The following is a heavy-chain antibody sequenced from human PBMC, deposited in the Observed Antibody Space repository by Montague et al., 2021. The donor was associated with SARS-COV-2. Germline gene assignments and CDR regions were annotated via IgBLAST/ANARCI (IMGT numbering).Heavy chain of an antibody. CDR3: ARHYSATLPAVY. CDR2: ISDSGST. V-gene: IGHV4-59*08. D-gene: IGHD2-15*01. Sequence: TLSLTCTVSGGSISSFYWSWFRQPPGKGLEWIGYISDSGSTNYNPSLTSRATMSVDTSKNQFSLKVNSVTAADTAVYYCARHYSATLPAVYWGQGTLVTVSS. CDR1: GGSISSFY. J-gene: IGHJ4*02.